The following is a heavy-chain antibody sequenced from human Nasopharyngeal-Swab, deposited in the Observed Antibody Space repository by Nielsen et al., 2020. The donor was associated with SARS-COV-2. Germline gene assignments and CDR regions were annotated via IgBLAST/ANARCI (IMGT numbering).Heavy chain of an antibody. J-gene: IGHJ4*02. D-gene: IGHD3-10*01. CDR1: GYTFTSYY. CDR3: ATAPYGSGSGDFLDY. V-gene: IGHV1-24*01. CDR2: FDPEDGET. Sequence: ASVKVSCKASGYTFTSYYMHWVRQAPGKGLEWMGGFDPEDGETIYAQKFQGRVTMTEDTSTDTAYMELSSLRSEDTAVYYCATAPYGSGSGDFLDYWGQGTLVTVSS.